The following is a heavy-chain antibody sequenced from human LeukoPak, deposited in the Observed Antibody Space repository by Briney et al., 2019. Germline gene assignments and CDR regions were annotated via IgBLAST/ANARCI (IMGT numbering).Heavy chain of an antibody. J-gene: IGHJ3*01. Sequence: PSETLSLTCSVSGDSISSFYWSWIRQPPGKGLEWIGYIYHSGDTNYNPSLKSRVTISLDTSKNQFSLNLYSVTAADTAVYFCARHRGVSYYYAFDVWGQGTVVTVSS. D-gene: IGHD1-26*01. V-gene: IGHV4-59*08. CDR1: GDSISSFY. CDR2: IYHSGDT. CDR3: ARHRGVSYYYAFDV.